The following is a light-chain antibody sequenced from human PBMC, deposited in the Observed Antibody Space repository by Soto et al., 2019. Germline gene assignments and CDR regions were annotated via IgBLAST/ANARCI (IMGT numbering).Light chain of an antibody. CDR2: EAS. Sequence: DIQMTQSPSTLSASVGDRVTITCRANQFISTWVAWFQQKPGKAPRLLIHEASALESGVPSRFSGSGSGTEFTLYISSLQRDDFATYYCQFYNSYSWTFGQGTKVEI. CDR3: QFYNSYSWT. J-gene: IGKJ1*01. V-gene: IGKV1-5*01. CDR1: QFISTW.